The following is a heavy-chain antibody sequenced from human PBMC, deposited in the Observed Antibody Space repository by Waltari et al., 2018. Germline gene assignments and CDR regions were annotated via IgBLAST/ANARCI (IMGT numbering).Heavy chain of an antibody. J-gene: IGHJ4*02. CDR2: IKQDGSET. CDR1: GFTFSNYW. Sequence: ELQLVESGGGLVQPGGSLRLSCAASGFTFSNYWMHWVRQAPGKGLEWVANIKQDGSETNYVDSVKGRFTISRDNAKNSLFLQMNSLSAGDTAVYFCATSYHLWGQGTLVTVSS. D-gene: IGHD3-3*02. CDR3: ATSYHL. V-gene: IGHV3-7*01.